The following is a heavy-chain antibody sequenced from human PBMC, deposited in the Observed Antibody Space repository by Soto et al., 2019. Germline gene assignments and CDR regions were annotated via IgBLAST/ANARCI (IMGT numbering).Heavy chain of an antibody. CDR2: GST. J-gene: IGHJ6*02. V-gene: IGHV4-59*01. Sequence: GSTNYNPSLKSRVTISVDTSKNQFSLKLSSVTAADTAVYYCARDGYNTDYYYYGMDVWGQGTTVTVSS. CDR3: ARDGYNTDYYYYGMDV. D-gene: IGHD5-12*01.